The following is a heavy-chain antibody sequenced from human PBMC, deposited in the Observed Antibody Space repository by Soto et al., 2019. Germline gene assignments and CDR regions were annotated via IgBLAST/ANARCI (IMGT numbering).Heavy chain of an antibody. V-gene: IGHV1-24*01. CDR3: ATVNRHLGWFDP. Sequence: ASVKVSCKVSGYTLTELSMHWVRQAPGKGLEWMGGFDPEDGETIYAQKFQGRVTMTEDTSTDTAYMGLSSLRSEDTAVYYCATVNRHLGWFDPWGQGTLVTVSS. CDR1: GYTLTELS. J-gene: IGHJ5*02. D-gene: IGHD3-10*01. CDR2: FDPEDGET.